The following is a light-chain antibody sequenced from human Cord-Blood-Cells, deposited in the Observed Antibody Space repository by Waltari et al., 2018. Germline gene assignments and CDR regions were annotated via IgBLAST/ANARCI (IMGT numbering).Light chain of an antibody. CDR1: QSVSSY. V-gene: IGKV3-11*01. J-gene: IGKJ4*01. Sequence: EIVLTQSPATLSLSPGERATLSCRASQSVSSYLAWYQQKPGQAPRLLIYDASNRATGTPARFSGSGSGTDFTRTSSSLEPEDFAVYYGQQRSNWPPLTFGGGTKVEIK. CDR3: QQRSNWPPLT. CDR2: DAS.